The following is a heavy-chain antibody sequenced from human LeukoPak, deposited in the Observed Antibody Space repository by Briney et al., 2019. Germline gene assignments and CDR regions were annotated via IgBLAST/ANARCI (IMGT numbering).Heavy chain of an antibody. CDR2: ISSSSSYI. CDR1: GFTFSSYS. CDR3: ASASAPYYYDSSGYYQLDI. V-gene: IGHV3-21*01. D-gene: IGHD3-22*01. Sequence: PGGSLRLSCAASGFTFSSYSMNWVRQAPGKGLEWVSSISSSSSYIYYADSVKGRFTISRDNAKNSLYLQMNSLRAEDTAVYYCASASAPYYYDSSGYYQLDIWGQGTMVTVSS. J-gene: IGHJ3*02.